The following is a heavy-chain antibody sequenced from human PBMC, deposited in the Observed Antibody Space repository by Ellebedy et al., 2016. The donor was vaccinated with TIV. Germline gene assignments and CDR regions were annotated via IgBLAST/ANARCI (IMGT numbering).Heavy chain of an antibody. D-gene: IGHD6-6*01. V-gene: IGHV3-23*01. J-gene: IGHJ3*02. CDR1: GFTFSSYA. CDR3: AKSPSNSAALDI. CDR2: LTGSGGST. Sequence: GEPLKISCAASGFTFSSYAMSWVRQAPGKGLEWVSTLTGSGGSTYYADSVKGRFTISRDNSKNTLYLQMNSLRAVETAVYYCAKSPSNSAALDIWGQGTMVTVSS.